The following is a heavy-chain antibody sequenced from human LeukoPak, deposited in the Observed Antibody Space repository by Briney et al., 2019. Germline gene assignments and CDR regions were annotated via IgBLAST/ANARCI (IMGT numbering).Heavy chain of an antibody. D-gene: IGHD5-18*01. J-gene: IGHJ5*02. CDR2: IYYSGST. CDR1: GGSITSYY. Sequence: PSETLSLTCTVSGGSITSYYWSWIRQPPGKGLEWIGYIYYSGSTNYNPSLKSRVTISVDTSKNQISLKLRSVTAADTAVYYCARHVGYGNNWIDPWEQGTLVTVSS. CDR3: ARHVGYGNNWIDP. V-gene: IGHV4-59*08.